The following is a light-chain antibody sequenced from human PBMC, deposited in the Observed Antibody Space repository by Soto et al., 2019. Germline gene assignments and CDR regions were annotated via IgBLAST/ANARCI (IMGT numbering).Light chain of an antibody. CDR2: YAS. J-gene: IGKJ1*01. CDR3: QQADSFPWT. Sequence: DIQMTQSPSSVSASVGDRVTITCRASQGISSLLAWYQQKPGKAPKLLIYYASNLESGVPSRFSGSGSGSDFTLTISSLQPEDFATYFCQQADSFPWTFGQGTKVAL. CDR1: QGISSL. V-gene: IGKV1D-12*01.